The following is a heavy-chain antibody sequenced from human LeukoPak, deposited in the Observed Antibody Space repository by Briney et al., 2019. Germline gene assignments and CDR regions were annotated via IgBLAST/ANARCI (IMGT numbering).Heavy chain of an antibody. D-gene: IGHD4-11*01. CDR1: GGTFSKYA. CDR2: IIPIFGTA. V-gene: IGHV1-69*06. CDR3: ARGSDYSNSDAFDI. Sequence: SVKVSCKASGGTFSKYAISWVRQAPGQGLEWMGRIIPIFGTANYAQKFQGRVTITADKSTSTAYMELSSLRSEDTAACYCARGSDYSNSDAFDIWGQGTMVTVSS. J-gene: IGHJ3*02.